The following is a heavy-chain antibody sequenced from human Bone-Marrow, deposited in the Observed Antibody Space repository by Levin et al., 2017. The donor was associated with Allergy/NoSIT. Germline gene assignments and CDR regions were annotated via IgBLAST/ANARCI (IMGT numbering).Heavy chain of an antibody. J-gene: IGHJ5*02. V-gene: IGHV1-46*03. CDR1: GYTFTSYY. Sequence: GESLKISCQASGYTFTSYYMHWVRQAPGQGLEWMGIINPSGGSTSYAQKFQGRVTMTRDTSTSTVYMELSSLRSEDTAVYYCARDYDCSSTSCYARVPPVNWFDPWGQGTLVTVSS. D-gene: IGHD2-2*01. CDR3: ARDYDCSSTSCYARVPPVNWFDP. CDR2: INPSGGST.